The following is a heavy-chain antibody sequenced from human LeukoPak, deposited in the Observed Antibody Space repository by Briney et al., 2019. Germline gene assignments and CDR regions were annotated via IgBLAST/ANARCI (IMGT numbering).Heavy chain of an antibody. CDR1: GGSISSYY. D-gene: IGHD3-22*01. J-gene: IGHJ4*02. V-gene: IGHV4-59*08. Sequence: SETLSLTCTVSGGSISSYYWSWIRQPPGKGLEWIGSIYYSGSTNYNPSLKSRVTISVDTSKNQFSLKLSSVTAADTALYYCAAFYYDSSGYYQFDHWGQGTLVTVSS. CDR3: AAFYYDSSGYYQFDH. CDR2: IYYSGST.